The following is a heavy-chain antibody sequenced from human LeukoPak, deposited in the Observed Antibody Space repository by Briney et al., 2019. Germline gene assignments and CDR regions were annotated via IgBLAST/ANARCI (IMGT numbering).Heavy chain of an antibody. CDR1: GFTFDDYA. J-gene: IGHJ6*02. D-gene: IGHD6-13*01. V-gene: IGHV3-23*01. CDR3: ARERIAAAGTSGYYGMDV. Sequence: GGSLRLSCAASGFTFDDYAMHWVRQAPGKGLEWVSAISGSGGSTYYADSVRGRFTISRDNSKNTLYLQMNSLRAEDTAVYYCARERIAAAGTSGYYGMDVWGQGTTVTVSS. CDR2: ISGSGGST.